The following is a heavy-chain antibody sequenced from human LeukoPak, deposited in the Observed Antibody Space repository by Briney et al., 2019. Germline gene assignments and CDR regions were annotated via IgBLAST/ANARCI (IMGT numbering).Heavy chain of an antibody. J-gene: IGHJ4*02. CDR2: ITGSGGST. D-gene: IGHD3-16*02. Sequence: GGSLRLSCAASGFTFSSYGMHWVRQAPGKGLEWVSSITGSGGSTYYPDSVTGRFTISRDNSKNTLYLQMNSLRAEDTAVYYCAKGSSLSLKEFFDYWGQGTLVTVSS. CDR3: AKGSSLSLKEFFDY. V-gene: IGHV3-23*01. CDR1: GFTFSSYG.